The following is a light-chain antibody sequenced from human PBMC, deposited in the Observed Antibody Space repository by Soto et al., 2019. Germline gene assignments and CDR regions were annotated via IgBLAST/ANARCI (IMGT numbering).Light chain of an antibody. Sequence: DIEMTQSPSPLSASVGDRVTITCRASQTIRTYLNWYQQKKGKAPKFLIYDVSTLESGVPPRLRGSGYGTEFTITISSLQTDDFATYFCQQYDSYTWTFGQGTKVDIK. J-gene: IGKJ1*01. CDR2: DVS. CDR3: QQYDSYTWT. CDR1: QTIRTY. V-gene: IGKV1-5*01.